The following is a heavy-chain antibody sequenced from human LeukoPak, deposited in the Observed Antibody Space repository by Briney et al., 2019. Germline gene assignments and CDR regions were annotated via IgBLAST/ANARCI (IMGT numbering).Heavy chain of an antibody. Sequence: PGGSLRLSCAASEFMFSSYWMSWVRQAPGKGLEWVANIKQDGSERYNVDSVKGRFTISRDNAKNSLYLQMNSLRAEDTAVYYCARGRYCSGGSCYGALGYYFDYWGQGTLVTVSS. V-gene: IGHV3-7*01. D-gene: IGHD2-15*01. CDR3: ARGRYCSGGSCYGALGYYFDY. CDR1: EFMFSSYW. J-gene: IGHJ4*02. CDR2: IKQDGSER.